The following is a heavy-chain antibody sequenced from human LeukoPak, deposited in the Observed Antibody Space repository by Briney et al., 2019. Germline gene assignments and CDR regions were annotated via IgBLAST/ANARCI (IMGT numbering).Heavy chain of an antibody. CDR1: GGSISSGGYY. CDR3: ARSHYYDSSGYYG. CDR2: IYYSGST. D-gene: IGHD3-22*01. V-gene: IGHV4-31*03. J-gene: IGHJ4*02. Sequence: SETLSLTCTVSGGSISSGGYYWRWIRQHPGKGLEWIGYIYYSGSTYYNPSLKSRVTISVDTSKNQFSLKLSSVTAADTAVYYCARSHYYDSSGYYGWGQGTLVTVSS.